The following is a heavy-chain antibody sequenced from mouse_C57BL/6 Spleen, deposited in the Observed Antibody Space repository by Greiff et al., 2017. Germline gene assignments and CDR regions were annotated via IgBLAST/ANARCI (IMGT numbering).Heavy chain of an antibody. CDR2: IDPSDSYN. CDR3: AQGEDYGSRGRYFDV. CDR1: GYTFTSYW. Sequence: QVQLQQPGAELVKPGASVKLSCKASGYTFTSYWMQWVKQRPGQGLEWIGEIDPSDSYNNYNQKFKGKATLTVDTSSSTAYMQLSSLTSEDSAVYYCAQGEDYGSRGRYFDVWGTGTTVTVSS. V-gene: IGHV1-50*01. D-gene: IGHD1-1*01. J-gene: IGHJ1*03.